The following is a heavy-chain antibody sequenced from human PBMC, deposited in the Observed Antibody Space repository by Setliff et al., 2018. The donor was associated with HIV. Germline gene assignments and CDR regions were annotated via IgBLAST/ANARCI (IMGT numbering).Heavy chain of an antibody. Sequence: ASVKVSCKASGGTFSSYAINWVRQAPGQGLEWMGGIIPMFGTAHYAQKFQGRVTMTRDTSISTAYMELSSLRSDDTAVYYCARGNYYGNDVYDAFDLWGQGTMVTVSS. CDR1: GGTFSSYA. D-gene: IGHD3-10*01. CDR2: IIPMFGTA. V-gene: IGHV1-69*05. CDR3: ARGNYYGNDVYDAFDL. J-gene: IGHJ3*01.